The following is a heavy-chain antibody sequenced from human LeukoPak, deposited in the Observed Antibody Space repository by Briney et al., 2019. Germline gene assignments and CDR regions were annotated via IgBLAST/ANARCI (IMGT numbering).Heavy chain of an antibody. D-gene: IGHD2-15*01. CDR2: ISGSGAST. CDR3: ARQLGYCSDGSCYFDS. Sequence: GGALRLSCAASGFTFSNYAMSWVRQAPGRGLEGVSAISGSGASTYYAASVKGRFTISRENSQNTLHLTMNSLRAEDTAVYHCARQLGYCSDGSCYFDSWGQGTLVTVSS. CDR1: GFTFSNYA. V-gene: IGHV3-23*01. J-gene: IGHJ4*02.